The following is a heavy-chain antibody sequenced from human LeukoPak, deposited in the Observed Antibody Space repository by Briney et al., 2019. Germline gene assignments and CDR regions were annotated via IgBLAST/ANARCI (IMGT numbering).Heavy chain of an antibody. CDR3: ARDVPGSIGTTARFDP. J-gene: IGHJ5*02. Sequence: ASVTVSCKASGYTFTSYGISWVRQAPGQGLEWMGWISAYNGNTNYAQKLQGRVTMTTDTSTSTAYMELRSLRSDDTAIYYCARDVPGSIGTTARFDPWGQGTLVTVSS. V-gene: IGHV1-18*01. CDR2: ISAYNGNT. CDR1: GYTFTSYG. D-gene: IGHD1-1*01.